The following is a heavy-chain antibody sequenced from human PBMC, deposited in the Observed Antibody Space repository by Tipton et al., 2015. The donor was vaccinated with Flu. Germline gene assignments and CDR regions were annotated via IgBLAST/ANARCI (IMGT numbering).Heavy chain of an antibody. CDR2: MYYSGST. CDR1: RGSIANYY. J-gene: IGHJ4*02. D-gene: IGHD3-22*01. Sequence: TLSLTCTVSRGSIANYYWAWIRQPPGKGLEWIGYMYYSGSTKYNPSLKSRVTISIDTSKNQFSLKLTSVTAADTAVYYCARDLKWSSAYYNPFGYWGQGTLVTVSS. V-gene: IGHV4-59*01. CDR3: ARDLKWSSAYYNPFGY.